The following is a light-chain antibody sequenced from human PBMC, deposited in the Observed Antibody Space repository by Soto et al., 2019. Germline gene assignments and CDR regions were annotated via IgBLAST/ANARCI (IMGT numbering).Light chain of an antibody. CDR1: QSVSSY. CDR2: DAS. V-gene: IGKV3-11*01. CDR3: QQRRDWPLT. J-gene: IGKJ4*01. Sequence: EIVLTQSPATLSLSPGERATLSCRASQSVSSYLAWYQQKPGQPPRLLIYDASNRASGIPARFSGSGSGTDLTLTISSLEPEDFAVYYCQQRRDWPLTFGGGTKVEIK.